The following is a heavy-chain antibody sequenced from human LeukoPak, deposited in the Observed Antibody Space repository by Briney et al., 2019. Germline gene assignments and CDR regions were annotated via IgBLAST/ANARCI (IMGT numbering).Heavy chain of an antibody. CDR2: IYPGDCDN. Sequence: GESLKISYKGSGYRFTSYWIGWVRRMPGKGVEWRGIIYPGDCDNRYSTYFEGQVNISADKSIRTAYLQWSSLKASDTAMYYCARGSRRDGYNVLDYWGQGTLVTVSS. V-gene: IGHV5-51*01. D-gene: IGHD5-24*01. CDR3: ARGSRRDGYNVLDY. CDR1: GYRFTSYW. J-gene: IGHJ4*02.